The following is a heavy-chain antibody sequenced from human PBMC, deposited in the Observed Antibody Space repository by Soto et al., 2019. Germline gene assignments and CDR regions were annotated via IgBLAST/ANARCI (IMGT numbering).Heavy chain of an antibody. CDR1: GFTFGSYS. CDR2: ISSSSTFI. J-gene: IGHJ6*02. V-gene: IGHV3-21*01. Sequence: GGSLRLSCAASGFTFGSYSMNWVRQAPGKGLEWVASISSSSTFIHYVDSVKGRFTVSRDNAENSLYLQMNSLRADDTAVYYYARDRSLPIFRFLATVMDVWGQGTTVTVSS. D-gene: IGHD3-3*01. CDR3: ARDRSLPIFRFLATVMDV.